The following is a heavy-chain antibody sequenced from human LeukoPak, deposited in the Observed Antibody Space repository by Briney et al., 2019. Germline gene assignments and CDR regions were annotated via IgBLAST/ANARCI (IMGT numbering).Heavy chain of an antibody. J-gene: IGHJ4*02. D-gene: IGHD6-19*01. CDR3: ARASPVASTQHFDY. V-gene: IGHV3-48*01. Sequence: AGSLRLSCAASGFTFNSYSMSWVRQAPGKGLEWVSYISISDTAIYYADSVKGRFTISRDNAKNSLYLQMNSLRAEDTAVYYCARASPVASTQHFDYWGQGTLVTVSS. CDR2: ISISDTAI. CDR1: GFTFNSYS.